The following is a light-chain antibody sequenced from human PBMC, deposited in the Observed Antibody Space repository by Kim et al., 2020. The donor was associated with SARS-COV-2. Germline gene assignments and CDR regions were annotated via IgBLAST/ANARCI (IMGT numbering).Light chain of an antibody. CDR1: QCVSSP. V-gene: IGKV3-11*01. CDR2: DAS. J-gene: IGKJ4*01. Sequence: SLSPGQRAPLSCRASQCVSSPLAWYQQKPGQPPRLLIYDASQRAAGVPAGFSGSGSGTAFTLTISSLDPEDFAVYYCQQRTDWPLTFGGGTKLEI. CDR3: QQRTDWPLT.